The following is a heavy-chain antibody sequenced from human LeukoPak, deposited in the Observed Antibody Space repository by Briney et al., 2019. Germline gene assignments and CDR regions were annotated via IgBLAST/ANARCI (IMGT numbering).Heavy chain of an antibody. CDR1: GFTFSNYA. CDR3: AKEKRGVGALPLDY. D-gene: IGHD1-26*01. CDR2: ISGSGDST. Sequence: GGSLRLSCAASGFTFSNYAMSWVRQAPGKGLEWVSAISGSGDSTYYADSVKGRFTISRDNSKNTLYLQMNGLRAEDTAIYYCAKEKRGVGALPLDYWGQGTLVTVSS. J-gene: IGHJ4*02. V-gene: IGHV3-23*01.